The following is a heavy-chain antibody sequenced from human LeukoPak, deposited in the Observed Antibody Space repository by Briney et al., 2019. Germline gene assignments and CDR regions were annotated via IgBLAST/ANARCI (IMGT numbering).Heavy chain of an antibody. V-gene: IGHV4-34*01. Sequence: SETLSLTCAVYGGSFSGYYWSWIRQPPGKGLEWIGEINHSGSTNYSPSLKSRVTISVDTSKNQFSLKLSSVTAADTAVYYCARLRQYYDILTGYSTGYYYYMDVWGKGTTVTISS. D-gene: IGHD3-9*01. CDR2: INHSGST. J-gene: IGHJ6*03. CDR3: ARLRQYYDILTGYSTGYYYYMDV. CDR1: GGSFSGYY.